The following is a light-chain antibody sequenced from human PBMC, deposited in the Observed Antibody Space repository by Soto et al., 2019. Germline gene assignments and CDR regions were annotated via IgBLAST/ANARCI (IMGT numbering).Light chain of an antibody. V-gene: IGLV1-51*01. CDR3: ATWDVSLSAVV. CDR2: DNN. Sequence: QSVLTQPPSVSAAPGQMVSICCSGIISNIGNNFISWYQQLPGTAPKVLIYDNNKRHSGVPDRFSGSKSGTSATLDITGLQTGDEAHYYCATWDVSLSAVVFGGGTKLTVL. J-gene: IGLJ2*01. CDR1: ISNIGNNF.